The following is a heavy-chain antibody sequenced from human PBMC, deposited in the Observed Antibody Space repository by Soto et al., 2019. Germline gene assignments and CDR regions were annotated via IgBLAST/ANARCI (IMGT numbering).Heavy chain of an antibody. D-gene: IGHD1-26*01. J-gene: IGHJ4*02. V-gene: IGHV3-15*01. CDR2: IKSKTDGGTT. CDR1: GFTFSNAW. CDR3: TTATRKGGGFDY. Sequence: EVQLVESGGGLVKPGGSLRLSCAASGFTFSNAWMSWVRQAPGKGLECVGRIKSKTDGGTTDYAAPVKGRFTISRDDSKNTLYLQMSRLKTEDTAVYYCTTATRKGGGFDYWGQGTLVTVSS.